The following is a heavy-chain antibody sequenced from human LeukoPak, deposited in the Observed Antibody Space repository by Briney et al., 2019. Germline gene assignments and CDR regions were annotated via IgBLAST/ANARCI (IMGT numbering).Heavy chain of an antibody. D-gene: IGHD2-15*01. CDR1: GGSINNYY. Sequence: SETLSLTCTVSGGSINNYYWSWIRQPAGKGLEWIGRIYTRGSTNYNPSPKSRVTMSVDTSKNQFSLKLSSVAAADTAVYYCARGRYCSADICSGGDAFDIWGQGTMVSVSS. CDR2: IYTRGST. J-gene: IGHJ3*02. CDR3: ARGRYCSADICSGGDAFDI. V-gene: IGHV4-4*07.